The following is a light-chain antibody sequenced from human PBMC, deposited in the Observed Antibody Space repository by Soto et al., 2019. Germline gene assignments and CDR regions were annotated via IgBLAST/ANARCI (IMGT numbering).Light chain of an antibody. CDR3: SSYTTSSTLV. V-gene: IGLV2-14*01. CDR1: SSDVGRYKY. CDR2: DVS. Sequence: QSALTQPASVSGSPGQSITISCTGTSSDVGRYKYVSWYQQHPDKAPNLIIYDVSYRPSGVSYRFSGSKSGNTASLTISGLQPEDEADYYCSSYTTSSTLVFGGGTKLTVL. J-gene: IGLJ2*01.